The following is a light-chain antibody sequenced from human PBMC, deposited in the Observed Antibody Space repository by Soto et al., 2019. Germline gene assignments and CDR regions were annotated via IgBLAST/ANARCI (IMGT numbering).Light chain of an antibody. CDR3: LQDYIYPWT. J-gene: IGKJ1*01. Sequence: IWMTQSPSLLSASTGDRVTITCRSSQSISSYLNWYQQKPGKAPKLLIYAASSLQSGVPSRFSGSGSGTDFTLTISSLQPEDFATYYCLQDYIYPWTFGQGTKVDIK. CDR2: AAS. CDR1: QSISSY. V-gene: IGKV1-6*01.